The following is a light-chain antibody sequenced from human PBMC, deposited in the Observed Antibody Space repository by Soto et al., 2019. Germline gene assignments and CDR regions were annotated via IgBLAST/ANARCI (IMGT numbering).Light chain of an antibody. CDR2: GAS. J-gene: IGKJ1*01. CDR1: YSVSSSH. CDR3: QQYGSSPRT. Sequence: EIVLTQSPGTLSLSPGERATLSCRASYSVSSSHLAWYQQRPGQAPRLLIYGASSRATGIPDRFSGSGSGKDFTLTISRLEPEDFAVHYCQQYGSSPRTFGQGTKVEIK. V-gene: IGKV3-20*01.